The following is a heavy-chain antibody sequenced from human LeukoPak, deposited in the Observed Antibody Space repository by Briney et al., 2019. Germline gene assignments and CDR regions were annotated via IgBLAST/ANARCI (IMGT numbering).Heavy chain of an antibody. CDR2: INHSGST. CDR1: GDSISSYY. J-gene: IGHJ2*01. CDR3: ARGPYSSGWYGYFDL. Sequence: SETLSLTCTVSGDSISSYYWSWIRQPPGKGLEWIGEINHSGSTNYNPSLKSRVTISVDTSKNQFSLKLGSVTAADTAVYYCARGPYSSGWYGYFDLWGRGTLVTVSS. V-gene: IGHV4-34*01. D-gene: IGHD6-19*01.